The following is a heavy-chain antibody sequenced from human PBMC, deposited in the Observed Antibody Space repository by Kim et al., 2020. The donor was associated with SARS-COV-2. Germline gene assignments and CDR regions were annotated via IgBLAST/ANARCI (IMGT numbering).Heavy chain of an antibody. J-gene: IGHJ6*02. D-gene: IGHD3-16*02. CDR3: AKDVADYVWGSYRPYGMDV. CDR2: IWYDGSNK. V-gene: IGHV3-33*06. Sequence: GGSLRLSCAASGFTFSSYGMHWVRQAPGKGLEWVAVIWYDGSNKYYADSVKGRFTISRDNSKNTLYLQMTSLRAEDTAVYYCAKDVADYVWGSYRPYGMDVWGQGTTVTVSS. CDR1: GFTFSSYG.